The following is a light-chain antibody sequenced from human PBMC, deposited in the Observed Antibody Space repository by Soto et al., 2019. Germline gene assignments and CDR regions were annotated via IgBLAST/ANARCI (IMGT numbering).Light chain of an antibody. V-gene: IGLV2-14*01. CDR1: SSDVGGYNY. CDR3: SSYTSSSTRAVV. CDR2: DVS. J-gene: IGLJ2*01. Sequence: QSALTQPASASGSPGQSITISCTGTSSDVGGYNYVSWYQQHPGKAPKLMIYDVSNRPSGVSNRFSGSKSGNTASLTISGLQAEDEADYYCSSYTSSSTRAVVFGGGTKLTVL.